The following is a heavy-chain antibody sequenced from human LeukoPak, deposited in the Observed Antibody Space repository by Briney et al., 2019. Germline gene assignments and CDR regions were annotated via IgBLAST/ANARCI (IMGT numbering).Heavy chain of an antibody. V-gene: IGHV3-43*02. CDR3: AKDLASVYDAFNI. CDR1: GFTVRTNY. CDR2: ISGDGAST. J-gene: IGHJ3*02. Sequence: GGSLRLSCAASGFTVRTNYMTWVRQAPGKGLEWVSLISGDGASTYYADSVKGRFTISRDNSKNSLYLQMNSLRAEDTALYYCAKDLASVYDAFNIWGQGTMVTVSS.